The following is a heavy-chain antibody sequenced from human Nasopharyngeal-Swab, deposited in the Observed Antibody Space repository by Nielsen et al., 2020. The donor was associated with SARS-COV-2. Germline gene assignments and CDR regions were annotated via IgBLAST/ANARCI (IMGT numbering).Heavy chain of an antibody. Sequence: ASVKVSCKASGYTFTSYGISWVRQAPGQGLEWMGWVSAYNGNTNYAQKLQGRVTITRDTSASTAYMELSSLRSEDTAVYYCARARSSGWYRSHAFDIWGQGTMVTVSS. V-gene: IGHV1-18*04. CDR1: GYTFTSYG. D-gene: IGHD6-19*01. CDR3: ARARSSGWYRSHAFDI. J-gene: IGHJ3*02. CDR2: VSAYNGNT.